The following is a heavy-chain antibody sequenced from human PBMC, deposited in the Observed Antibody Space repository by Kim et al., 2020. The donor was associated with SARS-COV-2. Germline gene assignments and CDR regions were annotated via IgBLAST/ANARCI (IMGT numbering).Heavy chain of an antibody. D-gene: IGHD2-2*01. CDR3: AGQLLSGAHAFDI. V-gene: IGHV1-69*13. CDR2: IIPIFGTA. Sequence: SVKVSCKASGGTFSSYAISWVRQAPGQGLEWMGGIIPIFGTANYAQKFQGRVTITADESTSTAYMELSSLRSEDTAVYYCAGQLLSGAHAFDIWGQGTMVTVSS. J-gene: IGHJ3*02. CDR1: GGTFSSYA.